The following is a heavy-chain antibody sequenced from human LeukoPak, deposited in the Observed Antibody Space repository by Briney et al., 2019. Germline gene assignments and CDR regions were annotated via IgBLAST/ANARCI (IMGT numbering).Heavy chain of an antibody. D-gene: IGHD5-12*01. J-gene: IGHJ6*03. CDR2: IYYSGST. CDR1: GGSISSYY. CDR3: AGGYSGYDYTEIYYMDV. Sequence: SETLSLTCTVSGGSISSYYWSWIRQPPGKGLEWIGYIYYSGSTNYNPSLKSRVTISVDTSKNQFSLKLSSVTAADTAVYYCAGGYSGYDYTEIYYMDVWGKGTTVTISS. V-gene: IGHV4-59*01.